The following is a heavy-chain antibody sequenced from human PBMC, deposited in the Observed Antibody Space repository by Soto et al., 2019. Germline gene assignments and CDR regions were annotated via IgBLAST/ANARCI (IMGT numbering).Heavy chain of an antibody. V-gene: IGHV2-70*01. J-gene: IGHJ4*02. CDR3: ARIIYGSGSPYYYFED. CDR2: IDWDDDK. CDR1: GFSLRTSGMC. Sequence: SGPTLVNPTQTLTLTCTFSGFSLRTSGMCVSWIRQPPGKALEWLAHIDWDDDKYYSTSLKTRLTISKDTSKNQVVLTMTNMDPVDTATYYCARIIYGSGSPYYYFEDWGQGTLVTVSS. D-gene: IGHD3-10*01.